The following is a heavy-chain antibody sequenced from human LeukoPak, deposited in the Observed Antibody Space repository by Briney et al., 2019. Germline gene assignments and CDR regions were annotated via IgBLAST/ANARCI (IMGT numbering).Heavy chain of an antibody. CDR1: GFTFSDHY. D-gene: IGHD1-26*01. J-gene: IGHJ4*02. Sequence: AGSLRLSCAAAGFTFSDHYMEWVRQAPGNVLEWVGRTRNKADSYTTEYAASVKGRFIISREDPKTSLYLQMNSLKTEDTAVYYCARPVIVGGSASTTRFDYWGQGNLVTVSS. CDR2: TRNKADSYTT. CDR3: ARPVIVGGSASTTRFDY. V-gene: IGHV3-72*01.